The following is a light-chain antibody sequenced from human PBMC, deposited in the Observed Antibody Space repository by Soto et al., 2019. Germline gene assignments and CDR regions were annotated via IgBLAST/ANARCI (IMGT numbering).Light chain of an antibody. Sequence: EIVMTDSPATLSVSRWEIATLSCRASQNILSNLAWYQQKPGQAPRLLIYGASTRATGIPARFSGSGSGTEFTLTISSLQSEDFEIHYCQQYNNWPITFGQGTRLEI. CDR1: QNILSN. J-gene: IGKJ5*01. V-gene: IGKV3-15*01. CDR2: GAS. CDR3: QQYNNWPIT.